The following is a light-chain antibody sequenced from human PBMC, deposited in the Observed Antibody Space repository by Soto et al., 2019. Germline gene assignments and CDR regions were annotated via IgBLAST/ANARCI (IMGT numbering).Light chain of an antibody. CDR2: SAS. CDR3: QQADTFPIT. CDR1: QDINGR. V-gene: IGKV1-12*01. Sequence: DIQMTQSPSSLSSSIGYIFTISCRASQDINGRLNWYQQTRGKAPKLLIYSASSLQSGVPSRFSGSGFGTDFTLTISSLQPEDFATYYCQQADTFPITFGQGTRLEIK. J-gene: IGKJ5*01.